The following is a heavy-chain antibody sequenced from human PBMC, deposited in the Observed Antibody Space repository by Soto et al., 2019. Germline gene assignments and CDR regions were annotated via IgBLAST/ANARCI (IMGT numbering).Heavy chain of an antibody. CDR2: ISSSSTYT. CDR3: AREDVDTTMVYFDY. CDR1: GFTLSDYY. Sequence: QVQLVESGGGLVKPGGSLRLSCAASGFTLSDYYMSWLRQAPGKGLEWVSDISSSSTYTNDADSVKVRFTISRDNAKKSLYLQMNSLRAEDTAVYYCAREDVDTTMVYFDYWGQGTLVTVSS. V-gene: IGHV3-11*06. D-gene: IGHD5-18*01. J-gene: IGHJ4*02.